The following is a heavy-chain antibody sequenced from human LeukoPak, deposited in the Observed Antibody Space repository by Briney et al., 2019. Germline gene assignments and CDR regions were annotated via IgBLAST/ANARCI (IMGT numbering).Heavy chain of an antibody. CDR3: ARGASYFDY. CDR1: GGSFSGYY. CDR2: IYYSGST. Sequence: PSETLSLTCAVYGGSFSGYYWSWIRQPPGKGLEWIGYIYYSGSTNYNPSLKSRVTISVDTSKNQFSLKLSSVTAADTAVYYCARGASYFDYWGQGTLVTVSS. J-gene: IGHJ4*02. V-gene: IGHV4-59*01.